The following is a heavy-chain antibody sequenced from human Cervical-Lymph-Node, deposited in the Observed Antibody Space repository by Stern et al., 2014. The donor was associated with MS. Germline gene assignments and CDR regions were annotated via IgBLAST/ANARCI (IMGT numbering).Heavy chain of an antibody. CDR2: VSYDGTQR. D-gene: IGHD3-10*01. J-gene: IGHJ4*02. Sequence: VQLEESGGGVVQPGRSLSLSCVVSGFTFSTYAIHWVRQAPGKGLEWVAFVSYDGTQRNSTDSVKARFTISRDNSKNTLYLHMNSLRDEDTAVYFCARGGRGVGLEYWGQGALVTVSS. CDR1: GFTFSTYA. V-gene: IGHV3-30-3*01. CDR3: ARGGRGVGLEY.